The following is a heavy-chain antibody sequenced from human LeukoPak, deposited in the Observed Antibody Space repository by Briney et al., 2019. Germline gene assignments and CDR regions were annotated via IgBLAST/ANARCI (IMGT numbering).Heavy chain of an antibody. CDR1: GFTFSNYA. V-gene: IGHV3-23*01. Sequence: PGGSLRLSCAASGFTFSNYAMNWVRQAPGEGLEWVSVISGSGGKTYYADSVKGRFTISRDNSKKTLFLQMNSLRAEDTAVYYCAKRDFYDSSGYSYFYYFDHWGQGTLVTVSS. CDR3: AKRDFYDSSGYSYFYYFDH. D-gene: IGHD3-22*01. J-gene: IGHJ4*02. CDR2: ISGSGGKT.